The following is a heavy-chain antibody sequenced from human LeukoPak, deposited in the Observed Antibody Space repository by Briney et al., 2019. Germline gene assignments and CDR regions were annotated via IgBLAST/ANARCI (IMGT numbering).Heavy chain of an antibody. CDR2: LSGSGGTT. V-gene: IGHV3-23*01. Sequence: GGSLRLSCAASGFTFSNYAMTWVRQAPGKGLEWVSTLSGSGGTTHHADSVKGRFTISRDNSKNTLYLQMNSLRAEDAAVYYCAKLSPPYGDYVYDYWGQGTLVTVSS. CDR1: GFTFSNYA. CDR3: AKLSPPYGDYVYDY. J-gene: IGHJ4*02. D-gene: IGHD4-17*01.